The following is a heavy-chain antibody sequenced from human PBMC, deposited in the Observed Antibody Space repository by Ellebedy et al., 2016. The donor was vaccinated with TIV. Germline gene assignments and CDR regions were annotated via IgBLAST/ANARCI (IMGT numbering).Heavy chain of an antibody. CDR2: ISYDGSNK. Sequence: GGSLRLXXAASGFTFSSYAMHWVRQAPGKGLEWVAVISYDGSNKYYADSVKGRFTISRDNSKNTLYLQMNSLRAEDTAVYYCARVQASSSWSWVGYFDYWGQGTLVTVSS. D-gene: IGHD6-13*01. CDR1: GFTFSSYA. J-gene: IGHJ4*02. V-gene: IGHV3-30*04. CDR3: ARVQASSSWSWVGYFDY.